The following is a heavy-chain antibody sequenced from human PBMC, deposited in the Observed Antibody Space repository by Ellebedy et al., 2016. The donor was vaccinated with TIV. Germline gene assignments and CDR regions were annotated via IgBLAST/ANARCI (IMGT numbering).Heavy chain of an antibody. Sequence: SETLSLTCTVSGAFISDGGSYWAWIRQHPGTGLEWIGHIYYSGRTYYSPSLESRVTISVDMSMNQFSLNLSSVTAADTAVYFCARDYHGYGVDAFDVWGRGTMVTVSS. D-gene: IGHD5-12*01. CDR1: GAFISDGGSY. CDR2: IYYSGRT. V-gene: IGHV4-31*03. J-gene: IGHJ3*01. CDR3: ARDYHGYGVDAFDV.